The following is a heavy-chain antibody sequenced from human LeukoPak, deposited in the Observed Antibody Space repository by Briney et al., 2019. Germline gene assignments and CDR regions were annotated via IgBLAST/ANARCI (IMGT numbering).Heavy chain of an antibody. D-gene: IGHD3-22*01. CDR2: IYSTGTT. Sequence: SETLSLTSTVSGGSMNSYYWSWIRQPAGKGLEWIGRIYSTGTTNYNPSLKSRVTMSIDTSKNQFSLKLSSVTAADTAVYFCARGSSGYYREDYWGRGTLVTVSS. CDR3: ARGSSGYYREDY. J-gene: IGHJ4*02. CDR1: GGSMNSYY. V-gene: IGHV4-4*07.